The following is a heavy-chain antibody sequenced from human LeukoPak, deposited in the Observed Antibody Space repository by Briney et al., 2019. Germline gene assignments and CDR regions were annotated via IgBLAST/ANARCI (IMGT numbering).Heavy chain of an antibody. V-gene: IGHV4-30-2*01. CDR1: GGSISSGGYY. J-gene: IGHJ4*02. CDR2: IYHSGST. Sequence: PSETLSLTCTVSGGSISSGGYYWSWIRQPPGKGLEWIGYIYHSGSTYYNPSLKSRVTISVDRSKNQFSLKLSSVTAADTAVYYCARGGYTYYYDYWGQGTLVTVSS. D-gene: IGHD2-2*02. CDR3: ARGGYTYYYDY.